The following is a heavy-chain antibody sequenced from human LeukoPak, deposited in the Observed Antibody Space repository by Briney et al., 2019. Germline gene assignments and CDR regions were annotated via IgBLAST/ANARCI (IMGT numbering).Heavy chain of an antibody. J-gene: IGHJ4*02. D-gene: IGHD2-8*01. CDR3: ARECREDGVCYHY. Sequence: GGSLRLSCAASGFTFSDYYMSWIRQAPGKGLEWVSYISSSSSYTNYADSVKGRFTISRDNAKNSLYLQMNGLRAEDTAVYYCARECREDGVCYHYWGQGTLVTVSS. CDR2: ISSSSSYT. V-gene: IGHV3-11*06. CDR1: GFTFSDYY.